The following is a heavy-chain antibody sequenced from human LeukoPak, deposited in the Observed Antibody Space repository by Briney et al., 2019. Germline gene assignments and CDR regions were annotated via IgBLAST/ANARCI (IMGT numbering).Heavy chain of an antibody. Sequence: GGSLRLFCAASGFTFSSYSISWVRQAPGKGLEWISYISAGSSSIYYADSVKGRFTISRDNAKNSLYLQMNSLRAEDTAVYYCARKTTDYAFDIWGQGTMVTVSS. CDR3: ARKTTDYAFDI. CDR2: ISAGSSSI. CDR1: GFTFSSYS. J-gene: IGHJ3*02. D-gene: IGHD4-17*01. V-gene: IGHV3-48*01.